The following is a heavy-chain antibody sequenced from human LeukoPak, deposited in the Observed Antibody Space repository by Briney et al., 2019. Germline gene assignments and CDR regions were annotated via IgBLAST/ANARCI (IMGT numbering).Heavy chain of an antibody. J-gene: IGHJ4*02. V-gene: IGHV3-49*03. CDR3: TSEYDFWSGYYGDFDY. D-gene: IGHD3-3*01. CDR1: GFTFGDYA. Sequence: GRSLRLSCTASGFTFGDYAMSWFRQAPGKGLEGVGFIRSKAYGGTTEYAASVKGRFTISRDDSKSIAYLQMNSLKTEDTAVYYCTSEYDFWSGYYGDFDYWGQGTLVTVSS. CDR2: IRSKAYGGTT.